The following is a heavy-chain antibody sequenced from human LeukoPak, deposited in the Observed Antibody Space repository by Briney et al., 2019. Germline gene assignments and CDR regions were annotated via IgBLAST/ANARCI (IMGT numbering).Heavy chain of an antibody. V-gene: IGHV3-21*01. CDR1: GFTFSSYS. Sequence: GGSLRLSCAASGFTFSSYSMNWVRQAPGKGLEWVSSISSSSSYIYYADSVKGRFTISRDNAKNSLYLQMNSLRAEDTAVYYCGREGYSYGLGPYGMDVWGKGTTVTVSS. CDR3: GREGYSYGLGPYGMDV. CDR2: ISSSSSYI. J-gene: IGHJ6*04. D-gene: IGHD5-18*01.